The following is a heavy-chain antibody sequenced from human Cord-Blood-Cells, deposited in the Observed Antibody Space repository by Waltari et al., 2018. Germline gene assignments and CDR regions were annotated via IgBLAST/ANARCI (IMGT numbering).Heavy chain of an antibody. D-gene: IGHD6-13*01. CDR2: IYPVDSDA. CDR3: ARFRRQQLYFDY. Sequence: EVQLVQSGAEVKKPGESLKISCKGSGYSFTSYWIGWVRQMPGTGLECMGIIYPVDSDARYSPSFQGQVTISADKSSSTAYLQWSSLKPSDTAMYYCARFRRQQLYFDYWGQGTLVTVSS. J-gene: IGHJ4*02. CDR1: GYSFTSYW. V-gene: IGHV5-51*01.